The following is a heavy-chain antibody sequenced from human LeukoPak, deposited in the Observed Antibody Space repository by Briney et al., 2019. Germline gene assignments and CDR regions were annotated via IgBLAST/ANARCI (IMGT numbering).Heavy chain of an antibody. Sequence: GGSLRLSCAASGFTFSSYAMSWVRQAPGKGLEWVSAIISSGGSTYYADSVKGRITISRDDSKNTLYLQMNSLRAEDTAVYNCAKDLGYCGSTTCYFDYWGQGTLVTVSS. D-gene: IGHD2-2*01. CDR2: IISSGGST. V-gene: IGHV3-23*01. CDR3: AKDLGYCGSTTCYFDY. J-gene: IGHJ4*02. CDR1: GFTFSSYA.